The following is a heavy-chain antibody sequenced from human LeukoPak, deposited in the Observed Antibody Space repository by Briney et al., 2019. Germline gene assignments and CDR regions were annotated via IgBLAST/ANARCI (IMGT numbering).Heavy chain of an antibody. D-gene: IGHD6-13*01. J-gene: IGHJ4*02. CDR3: AREVAAAGKGNYFDY. CDR2: IYYSGST. Sequence: SETLSLTCTVSGGSISSYCWCWIRQPPGKGLEWIGYIYYSGSTNYNPSLKSRVTISVDTSKNQFSLKLSSVTAADTAVYYCAREVAAAGKGNYFDYWGQGTLVTVSS. V-gene: IGHV4-59*01. CDR1: GGSISSYC.